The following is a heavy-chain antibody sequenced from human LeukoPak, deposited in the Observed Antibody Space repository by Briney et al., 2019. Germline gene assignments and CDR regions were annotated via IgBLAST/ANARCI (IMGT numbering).Heavy chain of an antibody. Sequence: SETLSLTCTVSSGSISSNPYYWSWIRQPPGKGLEWIGYIYYSGSTYYNPSLKSRLTISADTSKNQFSLKLRSVTASDTAVYYCARETHDPTLVRGVVDYWGRGTLVTVSS. V-gene: IGHV4-30-4*01. D-gene: IGHD3-10*01. J-gene: IGHJ4*02. CDR1: SGSISSNPYY. CDR2: IYYSGST. CDR3: ARETHDPTLVRGVVDY.